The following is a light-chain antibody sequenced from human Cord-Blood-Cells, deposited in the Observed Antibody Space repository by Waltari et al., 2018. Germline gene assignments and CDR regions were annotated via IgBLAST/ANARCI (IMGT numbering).Light chain of an antibody. J-gene: IGKJ1*01. CDR3: QQYYSTPPT. CDR1: QSVLYSSNNKNY. Sequence: DIVMTQSPYSLAVSLGERATINCKCSQSVLYSSNNKNYLAWYQQKPGQPPKLLIYWASTRESGVPDRFSGSGSGTDFTLTISSLQAEDVAVYYCQQYYSTPPTFGQGTKVEIK. CDR2: WAS. V-gene: IGKV4-1*01.